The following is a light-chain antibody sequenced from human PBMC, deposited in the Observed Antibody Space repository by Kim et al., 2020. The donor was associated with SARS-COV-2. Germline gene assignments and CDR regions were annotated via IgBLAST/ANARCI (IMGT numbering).Light chain of an antibody. CDR1: SSDVGGYNY. CDR2: DVS. CDR3: SSYTSSSTSPYV. Sequence: QSALTQPASVSGSPGQSITISCTGTSSDVGGYNYVSWYQQHPGKAPKLMIYDVSKRPSGVSNRFSGSKSGNTASLTISGLQAEDEADYYCSSYTSSSTSPYVFGTGTQLTVL. V-gene: IGLV2-14*01. J-gene: IGLJ1*01.